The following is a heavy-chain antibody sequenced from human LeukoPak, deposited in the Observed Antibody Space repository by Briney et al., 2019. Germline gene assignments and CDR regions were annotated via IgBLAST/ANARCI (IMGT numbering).Heavy chain of an antibody. CDR2: IYYSGST. CDR3: ARVLYDSDAFDI. D-gene: IGHD3-22*01. CDR1: GGSISSSNYY. J-gene: IGHJ3*02. Sequence: SETLSLTCTVSGGSISSSNYYWRWIRQPPGKGLEWIGYIYYSGSTNYNPSLKSRVTISVDTSKNQFSLKLSSVTAADTAVYYCARVLYDSDAFDIWGQGTMVTVSS. V-gene: IGHV4-61*01.